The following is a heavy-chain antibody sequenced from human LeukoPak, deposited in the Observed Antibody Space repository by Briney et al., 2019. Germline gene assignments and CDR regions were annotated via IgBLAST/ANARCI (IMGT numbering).Heavy chain of an antibody. CDR1: GFTFSSYA. CDR2: ISENGDGR. J-gene: IGHJ4*02. CDR3: TKDWSASY. V-gene: IGHV3-23*01. Sequence: GGSLRLSCAASGFTFSSYAMTWVRQAPGKGLQWVSAISENGDGRYYAGSVKGRFTISRDNSRDMLYLQMNSLRAEDTALYYCTKDWSASYWGQGTLVTVSS.